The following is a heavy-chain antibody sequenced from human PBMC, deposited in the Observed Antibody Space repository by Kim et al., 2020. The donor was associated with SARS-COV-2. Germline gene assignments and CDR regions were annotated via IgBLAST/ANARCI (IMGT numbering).Heavy chain of an antibody. V-gene: IGHV3-30-3*01. CDR1: GFTFSSYA. CDR3: ARDRITMIVVASGAFDY. J-gene: IGHJ4*01. Sequence: GGSLRLSCAASGFTFSSYAMHWVRQAPGKGLEWVAVISYDGSNKYYADSVKGRFPISRDNSKKTLYLQMNSLRAEDTAVYYCARDRITMIVVASGAFDY. CDR2: ISYDGSNK. D-gene: IGHD3-22*01.